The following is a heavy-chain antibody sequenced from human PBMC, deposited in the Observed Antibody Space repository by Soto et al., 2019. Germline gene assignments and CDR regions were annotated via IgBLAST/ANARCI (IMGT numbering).Heavy chain of an antibody. Sequence: PSQTLSLTCAISGDSVSSNSAAWNWIRQSPSRGLEWLGRTYYRSKWYNDYAVSVKSRITNNPDTPKNQYSLQQKSVTHDETAVYYCERAGSEPDAFDIWGKGTMVTVSS. V-gene: IGHV6-1*01. CDR1: GDSVSSNSAA. CDR2: TYYRSKWYN. CDR3: ERAGSEPDAFDI. J-gene: IGHJ3*02.